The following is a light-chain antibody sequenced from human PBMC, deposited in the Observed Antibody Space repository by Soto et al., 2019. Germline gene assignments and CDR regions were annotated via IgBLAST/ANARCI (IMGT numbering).Light chain of an antibody. Sequence: DIQMTQSPSSLSASVGDRVIITCRASQSIRKYLNWYQHKPGKVPTLLIYAASSLQSGVPSRFSGSGSGTEFTLTITSLQPEDFATYYCQQSGDTPPCTFGQGTKVDIK. CDR3: QQSGDTPPCT. V-gene: IGKV1-39*01. CDR1: QSIRKY. CDR2: AAS. J-gene: IGKJ1*01.